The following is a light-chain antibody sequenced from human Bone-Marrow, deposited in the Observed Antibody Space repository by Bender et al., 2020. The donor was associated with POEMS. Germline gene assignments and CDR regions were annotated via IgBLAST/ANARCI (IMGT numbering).Light chain of an antibody. CDR1: NIESTS. J-gene: IGLJ1*01. CDR3: QVWDRSSDPHYV. Sequence: SNVLTQPPSVSVAPGQTARITCGGNNIESTSVHWYQQKPGQAPVLVVHDDSDRPSGIPERLSGSNSGNTATLTISRVEAGDDADYYCQVWDRSSDPHYVFGSGTKVTVL. CDR2: DDS. V-gene: IGLV3-21*02.